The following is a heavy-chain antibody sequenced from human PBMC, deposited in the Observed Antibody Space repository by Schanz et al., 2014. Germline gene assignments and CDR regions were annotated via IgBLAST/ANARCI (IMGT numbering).Heavy chain of an antibody. Sequence: EVQLVESGGGLLQPGGSLRLSCAVSGFTVSSTYMSWVLQAPGKGLEWVSTVYMSAASTRYADSVKGRFIISRDSSKNTLFLQMNSLRPEDTALYFCARDEGRDGYNLAFDVWGQGTLVTVSS. V-gene: IGHV3-53*01. CDR2: VYMSAAST. J-gene: IGHJ3*01. CDR3: ARDEGRDGYNLAFDV. D-gene: IGHD5-12*01. CDR1: GFTVSSTY.